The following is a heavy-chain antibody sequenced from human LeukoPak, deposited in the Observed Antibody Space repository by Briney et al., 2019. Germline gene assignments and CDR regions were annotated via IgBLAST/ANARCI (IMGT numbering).Heavy chain of an antibody. Sequence: ASVKVSYKASGYTFTSYDINWVRQATGQGLEWMGWMNPNSGNTGYAQKFQGRVTMTRNTSISTAYMELSSLRSEDTAVYYCARGGAIVGAITHRFDPWGQGTLVTVSS. D-gene: IGHD1-26*01. J-gene: IGHJ5*02. CDR2: MNPNSGNT. CDR3: ARGGAIVGAITHRFDP. V-gene: IGHV1-8*01. CDR1: GYTFTSYD.